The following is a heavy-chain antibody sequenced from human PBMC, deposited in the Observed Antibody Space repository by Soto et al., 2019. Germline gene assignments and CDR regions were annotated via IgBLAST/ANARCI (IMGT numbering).Heavy chain of an antibody. D-gene: IGHD6-19*01. Sequence: QVQLVQSGGEVKKPGASVKVSCKTSGYTFNSYGMSWVRQAPGQGLEWMGWISVYNGNTIYAEKFQGRVTLTTDKSTGPVYMGLGSGGYDGTAVYYWARDWGGWVQGGGDSWGQGTLVTVSS. J-gene: IGHJ4*02. V-gene: IGHV1-18*01. CDR2: ISVYNGNT. CDR1: GYTFNSYG. CDR3: ARDWGGWVQGGGDS.